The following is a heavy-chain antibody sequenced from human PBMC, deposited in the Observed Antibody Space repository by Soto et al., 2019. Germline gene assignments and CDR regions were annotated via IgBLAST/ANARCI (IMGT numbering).Heavy chain of an antibody. D-gene: IGHD4-17*01. CDR1: GGSISSYY. V-gene: IGHV4-59*08. CDR3: ASRYGGTLDY. Sequence: QVQLQESGPGLVKPSETLSLTCTVSGGSISSYYWSWIRQPPGKGLEWIGYIYYSGSTNYNPSLKSRVTISVDTSKHQFSRKRSSVTAADTAVYYCASRYGGTLDYWGQGTLVTVSS. CDR2: IYYSGST. J-gene: IGHJ4*02.